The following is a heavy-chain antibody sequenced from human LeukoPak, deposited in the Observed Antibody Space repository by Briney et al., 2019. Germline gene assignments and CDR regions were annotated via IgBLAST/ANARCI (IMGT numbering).Heavy chain of an antibody. D-gene: IGHD3-10*01. CDR2: INPNSGGT. CDR1: GYTFTGYY. J-gene: IGHJ4*02. Sequence: GASVKVSCKASGYTFTGYYMHWVRQAPGQGLEWMGWINPNSGGTNYAQKFQGRVTMTRDTSISTAYMELSRLRSDDTAVYYCARVGWFREYSFGYWGQGTLVTVSS. V-gene: IGHV1-2*02. CDR3: ARVGWFREYSFGY.